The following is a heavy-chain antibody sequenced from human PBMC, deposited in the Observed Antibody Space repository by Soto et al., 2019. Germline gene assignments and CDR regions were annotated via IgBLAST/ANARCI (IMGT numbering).Heavy chain of an antibody. V-gene: IGHV3-13*01. D-gene: IGHD1-26*01. CDR1: GFTFSSYD. J-gene: IGHJ3*02. Sequence: GGSLILSCAASGFTFSSYDMHWVRQATGKGLEWVSAIGTAGDTYYPGSVKGRFTISRENAKNSLYLQMNSLRAEDTAVYYCARVLGATYAFDIWGQGTMVTVSS. CDR2: IGTAGDT. CDR3: ARVLGATYAFDI.